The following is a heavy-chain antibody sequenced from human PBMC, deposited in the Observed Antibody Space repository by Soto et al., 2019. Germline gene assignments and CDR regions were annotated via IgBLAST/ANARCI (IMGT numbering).Heavy chain of an antibody. Sequence: SETLSLTCTVSGGSISSYYWSWIRQPPGKGLEWIGYIYYSGSTNYNPSLKSRVTISVDTSKNQFSLKLSSVTAADTAVYYCALLLGARDYLNLLYPWGQGSLVPVSA. CDR2: IYYSGST. CDR1: GGSISSYY. V-gene: IGHV4-59*01. J-gene: IGHJ5*02. CDR3: ALLLGARDYLNLLYP. D-gene: IGHD3-22*01.